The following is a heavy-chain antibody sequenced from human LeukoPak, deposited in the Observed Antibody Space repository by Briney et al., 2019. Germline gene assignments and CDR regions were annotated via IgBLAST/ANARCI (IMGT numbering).Heavy chain of an antibody. J-gene: IGHJ4*02. V-gene: IGHV1-24*01. D-gene: IGHD3-22*01. Sequence: RASVKVSCKVSGYTLTESSMHWVRQAPGKGLEWMGGFGPEDGETIYAQNFQGRVTMTEDTSTDTAYTELSSLRSEDTAVYYCATVGLIKPEYYDRSGYYYRRVLSPLDYWGQGTLVTVSS. CDR2: FGPEDGET. CDR3: ATVGLIKPEYYDRSGYYYRRVLSPLDY. CDR1: GYTLTESS.